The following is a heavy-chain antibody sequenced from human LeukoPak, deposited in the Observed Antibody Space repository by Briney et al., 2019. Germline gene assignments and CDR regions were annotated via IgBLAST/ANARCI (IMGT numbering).Heavy chain of an antibody. J-gene: IGHJ4*02. CDR2: ISAYNGNT. D-gene: IGHD6-6*01. CDR1: GGTFSSYA. V-gene: IGHV1-18*01. CDR3: ARDVAGASQYSSSPLY. Sequence: GAPVKVSCKASGGTFSSYAISWVRQAPGQGLEWMGWISAYNGNTNYAQKFQGRVTMTTDTSTSTAHMELRSLRSDDTAVYYCARDVAGASQYSSSPLYWGQGTLVTVSS.